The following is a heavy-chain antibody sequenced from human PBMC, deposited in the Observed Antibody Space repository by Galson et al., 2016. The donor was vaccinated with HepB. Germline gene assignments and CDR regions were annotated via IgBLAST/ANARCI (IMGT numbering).Heavy chain of an antibody. J-gene: IGHJ5*02. CDR1: GGSFSGYY. D-gene: IGHD5-18*01. V-gene: IGHV4-34*01. Sequence: SETLSLTCAVYGGSFSGYYWSWIRQPPGKGLEWIGDINHSGSTNYNPSLKSRVTISVDTSKNQFSLKLSSVTAADTAVYYCARGCPPTAMVRWFDPWGQGTLVTVSS. CDR2: INHSGST. CDR3: ARGCPPTAMVRWFDP.